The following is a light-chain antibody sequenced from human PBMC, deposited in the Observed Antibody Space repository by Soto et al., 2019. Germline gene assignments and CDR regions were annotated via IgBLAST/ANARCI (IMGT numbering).Light chain of an antibody. CDR1: SSNIGSNY. Sequence: QSVLTRPPSASGTPGQRVTISCSGSSSNIGSNYVYWYQQLPGTAPKLLIYSNNQRPSGVPDRFSGSKSGTSASLAISGLRPEGEADYYCAAWDDSLSAWVFGVGTKLTVL. CDR3: AAWDDSLSAWV. CDR2: SNN. V-gene: IGLV1-47*02. J-gene: IGLJ3*02.